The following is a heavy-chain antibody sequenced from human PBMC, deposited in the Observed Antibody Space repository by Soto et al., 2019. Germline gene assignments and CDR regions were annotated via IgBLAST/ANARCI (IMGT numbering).Heavy chain of an antibody. D-gene: IGHD4-17*01. J-gene: IGHJ4*02. CDR1: GGPISNGGYP. CDR2: IYHSGST. Sequence: SETLSPTFPVSGGPISNGGYPCNWIRQPPGKGLEWIGYIYHSGSTYYNPSLKSRVTISVDRSKNQFSLKLSSVTAADTAVYYCARGVTTVTTFDDWGQGTLVTVSS. V-gene: IGHV4-30-2*01. CDR3: ARGVTTVTTFDD.